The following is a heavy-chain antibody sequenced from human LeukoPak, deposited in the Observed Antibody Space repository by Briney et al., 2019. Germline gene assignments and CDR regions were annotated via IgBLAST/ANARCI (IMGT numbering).Heavy chain of an antibody. Sequence: HPGGSLRLSCAASGFTFSSYEMNWVRQAPGKGLEWVSYISSSGSTIYYADSVKGRFTITRDNAKNSLYLQMNSLRAEDTAVYYCARDEDGSGWYDYWGQGTLVTVSS. J-gene: IGHJ4*02. CDR3: ARDEDGSGWYDY. D-gene: IGHD6-19*01. V-gene: IGHV3-48*03. CDR2: ISSSGSTI. CDR1: GFTFSSYE.